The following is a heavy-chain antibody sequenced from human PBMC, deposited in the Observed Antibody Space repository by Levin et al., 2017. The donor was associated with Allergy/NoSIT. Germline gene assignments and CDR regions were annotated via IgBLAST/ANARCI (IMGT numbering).Heavy chain of an antibody. CDR1: GFTFSSYE. CDR3: ARHLGNFWSGYNYFDY. J-gene: IGHJ4*02. Sequence: GGSLRLSCAASGFTFSSYEMNWVRRAPGKGLEWVSYISSTGSTIYSADSVKGRFTISRDNAKNSLYLHMNSLRAEDTAVYYCARHLGNFWSGYNYFDYWGQGTLVTVSS. CDR2: ISSTGSTI. V-gene: IGHV3-48*03. D-gene: IGHD3-3*01.